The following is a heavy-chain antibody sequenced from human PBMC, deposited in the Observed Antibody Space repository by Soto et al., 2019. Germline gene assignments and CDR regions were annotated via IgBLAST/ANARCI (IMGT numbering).Heavy chain of an antibody. Sequence: ASVKVSCKASGYTFTSYGISWVRQAPGQGLEWMGWISAYNGNTNYAQKLQGRVTMTTDTSTSTAYMELRSLRSDDTAVYYYARDRIIRIAALERGNYYYGMDVWGQGTTVTVSS. D-gene: IGHD6-13*01. J-gene: IGHJ6*02. CDR2: ISAYNGNT. CDR3: ARDRIIRIAALERGNYYYGMDV. V-gene: IGHV1-18*04. CDR1: GYTFTSYG.